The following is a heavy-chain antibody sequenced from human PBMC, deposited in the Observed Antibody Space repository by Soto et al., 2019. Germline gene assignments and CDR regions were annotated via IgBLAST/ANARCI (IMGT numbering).Heavy chain of an antibody. CDR2: ISDRDRGSDT. Sequence: QVQLVESGGGLVKPGGSLRLSCAASGFTLSDHFMSWIRQAPGKGLEWVAYISDRDRGSDTHYGDSVKGRFTISRDNAKNSLYLQMNSLSVEDTAVYYGSRESWANPDYGGQGTLVTVSS. CDR3: SRESWANPDY. J-gene: IGHJ4*02. V-gene: IGHV3-11*01. D-gene: IGHD3-10*01. CDR1: GFTLSDHF.